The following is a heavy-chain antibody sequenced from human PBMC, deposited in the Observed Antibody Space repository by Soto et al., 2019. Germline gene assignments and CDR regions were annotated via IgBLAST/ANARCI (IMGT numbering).Heavy chain of an antibody. V-gene: IGHV1-69*13. J-gene: IGHJ6*02. CDR2: IIPIFGTA. CDR1: GGTFSSSA. Sequence: SVKVSCKASGGTFSSSAISWVRQAPGQGLEWMGGIIPIFGTANYAQKFQGRVTITADESTSTAYMELSSLRSEDTAVYYCARFQYSGSYYRYYYYGMDVWGQGTTVTVSS. CDR3: ARFQYSGSYYRYYYYGMDV. D-gene: IGHD1-26*01.